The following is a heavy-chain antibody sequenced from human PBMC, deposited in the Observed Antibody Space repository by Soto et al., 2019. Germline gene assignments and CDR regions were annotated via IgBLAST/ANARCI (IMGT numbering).Heavy chain of an antibody. CDR3: ARDLLCDP. V-gene: IGHV1-3*01. D-gene: IGHD2-8*02. J-gene: IGHJ5*02. CDR1: GYTFTSYA. Sequence: QVQLVQSGAEVKKPGASVKVSCKASGYTFTSYAMHWVRQAPGQRLEWMGWINAGNGNTKYSQKFQGRVTITRDTSASTAYMELSSIRAEDTAVDSGARDLLCDPWGQGTLVTVSS. CDR2: INAGNGNT.